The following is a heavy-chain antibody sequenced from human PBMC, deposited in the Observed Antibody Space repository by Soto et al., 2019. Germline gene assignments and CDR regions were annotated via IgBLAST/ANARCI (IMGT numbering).Heavy chain of an antibody. D-gene: IGHD7-27*01. CDR3: ARRWGTYFDF. J-gene: IGHJ4*02. CDR1: GGSISSYY. V-gene: IGHV4-59*01. CDR2: IYYSGST. Sequence: QVQLQESGPGLVKPSETLSLTCTVSGGSISSYYWSWIRQPPGKGLEWIGYIYYSGSTDYDPSLKSRVTIAVDTSKNQFSQKLSSVTAADTAVYYCARRWGTYFDFWGQGTLVTVSS.